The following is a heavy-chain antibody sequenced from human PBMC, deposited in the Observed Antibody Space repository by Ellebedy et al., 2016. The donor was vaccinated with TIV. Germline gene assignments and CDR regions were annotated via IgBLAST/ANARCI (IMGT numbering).Heavy chain of an antibody. Sequence: GSLRLSCTVSGGSISRSSSYWGWIRQPPGKGLEWLGSIYFNGRTLYNPSLKSRVTISLDTSKNQFSLRLSSVTVADTAVYYCARWFGELLYVRWFDPWGQGTLVTVSS. CDR2: IYFNGRT. J-gene: IGHJ5*02. CDR3: ARWFGELLYVRWFDP. V-gene: IGHV4-39*01. D-gene: IGHD3-10*01. CDR1: GGSISRSSSY.